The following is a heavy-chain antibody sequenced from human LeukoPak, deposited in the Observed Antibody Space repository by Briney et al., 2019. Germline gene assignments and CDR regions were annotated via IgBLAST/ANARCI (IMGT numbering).Heavy chain of an antibody. V-gene: IGHV3-30*18. CDR2: ISYDGSNK. J-gene: IGHJ4*02. CDR3: AKDVLGIVVVTAIPDY. Sequence: GGSLRLSCAASGFTFSSYGMHWVRQAPGKGLEWVAVISYDGSNKYYADSVKGRFTISRDNSKNTLYLQMDSLRAEDTAVYYCAKDVLGIVVVTAIPDYWGQGTLVTVSS. CDR1: GFTFSSYG. D-gene: IGHD2-21*02.